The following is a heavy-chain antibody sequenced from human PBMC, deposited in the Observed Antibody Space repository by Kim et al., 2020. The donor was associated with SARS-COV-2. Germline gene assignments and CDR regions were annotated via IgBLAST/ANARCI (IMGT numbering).Heavy chain of an antibody. V-gene: IGHV1-24*01. Sequence: PKVQGRVSMTEDTSTDKAYMELSSMRSEDTAVYYCATRSGVIVGVDGMDVWGQGTTVTVSS. J-gene: IGHJ6*02. CDR3: ATRSGVIVGVDGMDV. D-gene: IGHD3-22*01.